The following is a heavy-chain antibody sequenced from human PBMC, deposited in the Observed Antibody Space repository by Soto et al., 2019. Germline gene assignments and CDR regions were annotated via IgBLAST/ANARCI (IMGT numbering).Heavy chain of an antibody. J-gene: IGHJ5*02. CDR1: GITFSTYA. CDR3: AKDRSSMVRGRFDP. CDR2: ISGSDGST. V-gene: IGHV3-23*01. Sequence: EVQLLESGGGLVQPGGSLRLSCAASGITFSTYAMSWVRQAPGEGLEWVTGISGSDGSTYYGDSVKGRFTISRDNSKNTLFLQMNSLGAEDTAVYFCAKDRSSMVRGRFDPWGQGTLVTVSS. D-gene: IGHD3-10*01.